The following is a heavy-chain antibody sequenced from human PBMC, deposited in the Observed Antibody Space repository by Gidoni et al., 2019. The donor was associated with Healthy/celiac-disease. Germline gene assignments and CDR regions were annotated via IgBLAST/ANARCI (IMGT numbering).Heavy chain of an antibody. CDR1: GYTFTSYA. CDR3: ARGGGCSSTSCYVHWFDP. V-gene: IGHV7-4-1*02. Sequence: QVQLVPSGSELKKPGASAQVSCKPSGYTFTSYAMNWVRQAPGQGLEWMGWINPNTGNPTYAQGFTGRLVFSLDTSVSTAYLQISSLKAEDTAVYYCARGGGCSSTSCYVHWFDPWGQGTLVTVSS. CDR2: INPNTGNP. D-gene: IGHD2-2*01. J-gene: IGHJ5*02.